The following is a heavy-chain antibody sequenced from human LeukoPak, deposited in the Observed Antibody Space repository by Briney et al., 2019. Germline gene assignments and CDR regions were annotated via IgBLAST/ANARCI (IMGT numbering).Heavy chain of an antibody. V-gene: IGHV3-23*01. CDR1: GFTFSSYA. Sequence: GASLRLSCAASGFTFSSYAMSWVRQAPGKGLEWVSAISGSGGSTYYADSVKGRFTISRDNSKNTLYLQMNSLRAEDTAVYYCAKDGGPYSGYDALDYWGQGTLVTVSS. CDR2: ISGSGGST. J-gene: IGHJ4*02. CDR3: AKDGGPYSGYDALDY. D-gene: IGHD5-12*01.